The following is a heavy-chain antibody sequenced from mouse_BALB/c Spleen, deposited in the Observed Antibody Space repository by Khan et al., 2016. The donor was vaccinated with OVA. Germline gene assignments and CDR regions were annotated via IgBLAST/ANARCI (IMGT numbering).Heavy chain of an antibody. CDR1: GFNIKDTY. CDR3: ARDYWDVFAY. D-gene: IGHD4-1*01. V-gene: IGHV14-3*02. CDR2: IDPANGNT. Sequence: VQLKESGAELVKPGASVKLSCTASGFNIKDTYMHWVKQRPEQGLEWIGRIDPANGNTKYDPKFQGKATITDETSSNPAYLQLSSLPSESTAGYYCARDYWDVFAYWGQGTLVTVSA. J-gene: IGHJ3*01.